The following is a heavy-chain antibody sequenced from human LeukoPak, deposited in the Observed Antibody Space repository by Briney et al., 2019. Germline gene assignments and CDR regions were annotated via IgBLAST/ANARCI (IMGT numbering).Heavy chain of an antibody. J-gene: IGHJ6*03. D-gene: IGHD2-15*01. CDR1: GYTFTGYY. CDR2: INPNSGGT. Sequence: ASVKVSCKASGYTFTGYYMHWVRQAPGQGLEWMGWINPNSGGTNYAQKLQGRVTMTTDTSTSTAYMEPRSLRSDDTAVYYCARDLGYCSGGSCPSYYYYYYMDVWGKGTTVTVSS. CDR3: ARDLGYCSGGSCPSYYYYYYMDV. V-gene: IGHV1-2*02.